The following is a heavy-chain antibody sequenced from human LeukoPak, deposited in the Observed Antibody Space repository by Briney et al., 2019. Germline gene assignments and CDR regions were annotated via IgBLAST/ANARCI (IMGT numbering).Heavy chain of an antibody. V-gene: IGHV3-23*01. J-gene: IGHJ4*02. Sequence: GGSLRLSCAASGFTFSSYAMSWVRQAPGKGLEWVSAISGSGGSTHYADSVKGRFTISRDNSKNTLYLQMNSLRAEDTAVYYRAKDAIAPYYDYVWGRDYIDYWGQGTLVTVSS. CDR3: AKDAIAPYYDYVWGRDYIDY. CDR2: ISGSGGST. CDR1: GFTFSSYA. D-gene: IGHD3-16*01.